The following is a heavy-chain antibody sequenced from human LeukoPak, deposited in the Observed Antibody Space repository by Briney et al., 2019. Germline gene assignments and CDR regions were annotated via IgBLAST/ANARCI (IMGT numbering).Heavy chain of an antibody. D-gene: IGHD2-15*01. V-gene: IGHV1-58*02. Sequence: SVKVSCKASGFTFTSSAMQWVRQARGQRLEWIGWIVVGSGNTNYAQKFQERVTITRDMSTSTAYMELSSLRSEDTAVYYCAADRYCSGGSCYPDFDYWGQGTLVTVSS. CDR3: AADRYCSGGSCYPDFDY. J-gene: IGHJ4*02. CDR2: IVVGSGNT. CDR1: GFTFTSSA.